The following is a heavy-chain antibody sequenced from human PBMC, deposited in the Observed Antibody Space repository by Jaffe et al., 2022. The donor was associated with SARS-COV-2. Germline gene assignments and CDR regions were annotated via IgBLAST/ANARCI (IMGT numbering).Heavy chain of an antibody. Sequence: QVQLVESGGGVVQPGRSLRLSCAASGFTFSSYAMHWVRQAPGKGLEWVAVISYDGSNKYYADSVKGRFTISRDNSKNTLYLQMNSLRAEDTAVYYCAREGIAAAGTPYYYYYGMDVWGQGTTVTVSS. D-gene: IGHD6-13*01. CDR1: GFTFSSYA. CDR3: AREGIAAAGTPYYYYYGMDV. CDR2: ISYDGSNK. V-gene: IGHV3-30-3*01. J-gene: IGHJ6*02.